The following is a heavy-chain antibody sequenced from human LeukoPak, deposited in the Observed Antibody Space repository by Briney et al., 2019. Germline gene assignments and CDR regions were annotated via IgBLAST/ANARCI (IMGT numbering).Heavy chain of an antibody. Sequence: GGSLRLSCAASGFTFSSYGMHWVRQAPGKGLEWVAFIRYDGSNKYYADSVKGRFTISRDNSKNTLYLQMNSLRAEDTAVYYCAKGIVDTAMGSFDYWGQGTLVTVSS. CDR2: IRYDGSNK. D-gene: IGHD5-18*01. J-gene: IGHJ4*02. V-gene: IGHV3-30*02. CDR3: AKGIVDTAMGSFDY. CDR1: GFTFSSYG.